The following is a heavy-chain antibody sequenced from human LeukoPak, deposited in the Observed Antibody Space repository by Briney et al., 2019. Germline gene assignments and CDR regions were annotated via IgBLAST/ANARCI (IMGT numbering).Heavy chain of an antibody. V-gene: IGHV1-69*04. CDR2: IIPIFGIA. CDR1: GGTFSSYA. D-gene: IGHD6-13*01. J-gene: IGHJ4*02. Sequence: SVKVSCKASGGTFSSYAISWVRQAPGQGLEWMGRIIPIFGIANYAQKFQGRVTITADKSTSTAYMELSSLRSEDTAVYYCARGSIAAAGETIDYWGQRTLVTVSS. CDR3: ARGSIAAAGETIDY.